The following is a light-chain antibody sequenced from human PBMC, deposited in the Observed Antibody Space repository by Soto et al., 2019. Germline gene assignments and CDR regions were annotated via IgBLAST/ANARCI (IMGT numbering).Light chain of an antibody. CDR3: QQYNNWPPIT. CDR2: GAS. V-gene: IGKV3-20*01. CDR1: QSVSSNY. J-gene: IGKJ5*01. Sequence: IVLTQSPGTLSLSPGERATLSCRAIQSVSSNYLAWYQQKPGQAPRLLMYGASSRATGIPDRFSGSGSGTEFTLTISSLQSEDFAVYYCQQYNNWPPITFGQGTRLEI.